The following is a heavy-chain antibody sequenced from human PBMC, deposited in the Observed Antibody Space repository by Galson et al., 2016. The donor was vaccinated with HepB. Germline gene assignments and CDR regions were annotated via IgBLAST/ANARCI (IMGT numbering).Heavy chain of an antibody. CDR3: ASSRDSSGWFLFDF. D-gene: IGHD6-19*01. J-gene: IGHJ4*02. CDR1: GDSVSSNAAA. V-gene: IGHV6-1*01. CDR2: TCYRSSWDN. Sequence: CAISGDSVSSNAAAWSWIRQSPSRGLEWLGRTCYRSSWDNEYAVSVKGRISIDADTSKNQFSLQLNSVPPEDTAVYYCASSRDSSGWFLFDFWGQGILVTVSS.